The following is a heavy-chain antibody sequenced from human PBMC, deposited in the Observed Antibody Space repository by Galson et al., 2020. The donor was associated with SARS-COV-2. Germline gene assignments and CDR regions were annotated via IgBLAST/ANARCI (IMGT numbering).Heavy chain of an antibody. CDR2: IYHSGST. CDR1: GGSVSSGTYY. CDR3: ASWTYFFYGVDV. D-gene: IGHD1-1*01. J-gene: IGHJ6*02. V-gene: IGHV4-31*03. Sequence: SETLSLTCTVSGGSVSSGTYYWSWLRQHPGKGLEWIGHIYHSGSTYYNPSLKSRVTISVDTSKDQFSLRLTSVTAADTAVYYCASWTYFFYGVDVWGQGTTVTVSS.